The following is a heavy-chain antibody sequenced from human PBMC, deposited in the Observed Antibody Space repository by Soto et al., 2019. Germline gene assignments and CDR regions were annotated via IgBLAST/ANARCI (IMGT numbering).Heavy chain of an antibody. CDR1: GFNFSSYG. Sequence: GGSLRLSCTASGFNFSSYGMHWVRQAPGKGLEWVAVILYDGSKTFYADSVQGRFTVSRDDPKNTLYLEMNSLRTEDTAMYFCARDWGRFCGSGNCYSWSNWGQGTPVTVSS. D-gene: IGHD3-22*01. CDR3: ARDWGRFCGSGNCYSWSN. V-gene: IGHV3-30*03. J-gene: IGHJ4*02. CDR2: ILYDGSKT.